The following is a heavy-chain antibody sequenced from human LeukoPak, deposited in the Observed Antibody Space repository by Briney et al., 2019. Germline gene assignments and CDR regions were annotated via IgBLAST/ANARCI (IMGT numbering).Heavy chain of an antibody. J-gene: IGHJ5*02. D-gene: IGHD2-2*01. Sequence: PSETLSLTCTVSGGSISSYYWSWIRQPPGKGLEWIGHIYFSGSTNYNPSLKSRVTISVDTSKNQFSLKLSSVTAADTAVYYCARGYLNWFDPWGQGTLVTVSS. CDR3: ARGYLNWFDP. CDR1: GGSISSYY. V-gene: IGHV4-59*01. CDR2: IYFSGST.